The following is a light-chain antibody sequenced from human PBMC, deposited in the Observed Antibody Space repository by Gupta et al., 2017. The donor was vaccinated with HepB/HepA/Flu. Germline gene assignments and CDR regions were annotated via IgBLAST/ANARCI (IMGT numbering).Light chain of an antibody. CDR3: SSYTSSSTPVV. Sequence: QSALTQPASVSGSPGQSITISCTGTSSDVGGYNYVSWYQQHPGKAPKLMIYDVSNRPSGVSNRFSGSKSGNTASLTIPGLQAEDEADYYYSSYTSSSTPVVFGGGTKLTVL. V-gene: IGLV2-14*01. CDR1: SSDVGGYNY. J-gene: IGLJ2*01. CDR2: DVS.